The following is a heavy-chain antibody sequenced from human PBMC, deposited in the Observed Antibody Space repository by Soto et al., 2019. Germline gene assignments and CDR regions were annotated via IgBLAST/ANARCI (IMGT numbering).Heavy chain of an antibody. CDR2: INHSGST. D-gene: IGHD2-15*01. CDR3: AREWPFRGRYCSGGSCSLVSSYMDV. J-gene: IGHJ6*03. V-gene: IGHV4-34*01. CDR1: GGSFSGYY. Sequence: PSETLSLTCAVYGGSFSGYYWSWIRQPPGKGLEWIGEINHSGSTNYNPSLRSRVTISVDTSKNQFSLKLSSVTAADTAVYYCAREWPFRGRYCSGGSCSLVSSYMDVWGKGTTVTVSS.